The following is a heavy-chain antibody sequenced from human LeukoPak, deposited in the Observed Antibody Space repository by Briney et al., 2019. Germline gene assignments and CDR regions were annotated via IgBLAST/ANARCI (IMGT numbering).Heavy chain of an antibody. J-gene: IGHJ4*02. CDR1: GFTFDDYA. CDR3: AKVDTAMVEGYFDY. CDR2: ISWNSGSI. D-gene: IGHD5-18*01. Sequence: GGSLRLSCAASGFTFDDYAMHWVRQAPGKGLEWVSGISWNSGSIGYADSVKGRFTISRDNAKNSLYLQMNSLRAEDTALYYCAKVDTAMVEGYFDYWGQGTLVTVSS. V-gene: IGHV3-9*01.